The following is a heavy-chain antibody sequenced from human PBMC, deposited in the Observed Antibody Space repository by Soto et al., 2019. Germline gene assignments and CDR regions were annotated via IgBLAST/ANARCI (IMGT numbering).Heavy chain of an antibody. CDR3: ARPLGEYSSQLGAFDI. CDR2: ISSSSSTI. D-gene: IGHD6-6*01. Sequence: EVQLVESGGGLVQPGGSLRLSCAASGFTFSSYSMNWVRQAPGKGLEWVSYISSSSSTIYYADSVKGRFTISRDNAKNSLYLQMNSLRAEDTAVYYCARPLGEYSSQLGAFDIWGQGTMVTVSS. V-gene: IGHV3-48*01. CDR1: GFTFSSYS. J-gene: IGHJ3*02.